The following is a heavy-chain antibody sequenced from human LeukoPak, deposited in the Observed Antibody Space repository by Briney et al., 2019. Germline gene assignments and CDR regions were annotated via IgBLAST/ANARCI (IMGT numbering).Heavy chain of an antibody. D-gene: IGHD3-22*01. CDR1: GFTFSSYA. J-gene: IGHJ4*02. CDR3: AKDFYDSSGSRYDY. V-gene: IGHV3-23*01. Sequence: GGSQRLSCAASGFTFSSYAMSWVRQAPGQGLEWVSAITGSGGSTYYADSVKGRFTISRDNSKNTLYLQMNSLRVEDTAVYYCAKDFYDSSGSRYDYWGQGTLVTVSS. CDR2: ITGSGGST.